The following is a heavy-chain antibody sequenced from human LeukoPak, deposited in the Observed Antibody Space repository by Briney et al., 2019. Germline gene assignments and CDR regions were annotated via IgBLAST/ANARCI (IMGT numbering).Heavy chain of an antibody. V-gene: IGHV3-30*04. CDR2: ISYDGSNK. CDR1: GFTFSSYA. D-gene: IGHD3-10*01. CDR3: ARDTEKGYYYGSNGAFDI. Sequence: GRSLRLSCAASGFTFSSYAMHWVRQAPGKGLEWVAVISYDGSNKYYADSVKGRFTISRDNSKNTLYLQMNSLRAEDTAVYYCARDTEKGYYYGSNGAFDIWGQGTMVTVSS. J-gene: IGHJ3*02.